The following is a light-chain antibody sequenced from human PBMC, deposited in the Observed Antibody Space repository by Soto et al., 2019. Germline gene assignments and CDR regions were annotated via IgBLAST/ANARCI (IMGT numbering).Light chain of an antibody. J-gene: IGLJ2*01. CDR1: SSDVGGYNY. CDR3: SSYTSSSTFVV. CDR2: DVS. V-gene: IGLV2-14*01. Sequence: QSALTQPASVSGSPGQSITISCTGTSSDVGGYNYVSWYQQHPGKAPILMIYDVSSRPSGVSNRFSGSKSGNTASLTISGLQAEDEADYYCSSYTSSSTFVVFGGGTKLTVL.